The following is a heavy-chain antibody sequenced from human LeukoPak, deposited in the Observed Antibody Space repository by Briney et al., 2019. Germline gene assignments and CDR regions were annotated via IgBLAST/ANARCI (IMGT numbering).Heavy chain of an antibody. Sequence: ASVKVSCKASGYTCTSYDINWVRQATGQGLEWMGWMNPNSGNTGYAQKFQGRVTMTRNTSISTAYMELSSLRSEDTAVYYCARGVVWFGELHYYYYYMDVWGKGTTVTVSS. CDR2: MNPNSGNT. V-gene: IGHV1-8*01. CDR1: GYTCTSYD. J-gene: IGHJ6*03. CDR3: ARGVVWFGELHYYYYYMDV. D-gene: IGHD3-10*01.